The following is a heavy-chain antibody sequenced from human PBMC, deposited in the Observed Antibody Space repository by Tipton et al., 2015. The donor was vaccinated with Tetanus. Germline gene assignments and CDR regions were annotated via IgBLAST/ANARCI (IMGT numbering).Heavy chain of an antibody. CDR2: IYPGDSDA. V-gene: IGHV5-51*01. J-gene: IGHJ5*02. Sequence: QLVQSGAEVKKPGESLKISCKASGHNSRSYWVSWVRQMPGKGLEWMGIIYPGDSDATYNPSFQGQVTISADKSISTAYLQWTSLKPSDTAIYYCARHFGEMLYAPFRFDPWGQGTLVTVSS. D-gene: IGHD3-3*01. CDR3: ARHFGEMLYAPFRFDP. CDR1: GHNSRSYW.